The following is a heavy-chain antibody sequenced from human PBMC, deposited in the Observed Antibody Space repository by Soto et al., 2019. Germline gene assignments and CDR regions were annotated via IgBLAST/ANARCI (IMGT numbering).Heavy chain of an antibody. CDR1: GFTFSNAW. Sequence: PGGSLRLSCAASGFTFSNAWMSWVRQAPGKGLEWVGRIKSKTDGGTTDYAAPVKGRFTISRDDSKNTLYLQMNSLKTEDTAVYYCTTGTIAVVIAIYDYWGQGTLVTVSS. CDR2: IKSKTDGGTT. CDR3: TTGTIAVVIAIYDY. V-gene: IGHV3-15*01. J-gene: IGHJ4*02. D-gene: IGHD2-21*01.